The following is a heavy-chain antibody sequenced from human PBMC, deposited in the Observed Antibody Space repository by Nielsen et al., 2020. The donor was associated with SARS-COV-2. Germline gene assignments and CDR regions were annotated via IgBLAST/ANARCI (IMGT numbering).Heavy chain of an antibody. D-gene: IGHD5-12*01. V-gene: IGHV3-48*01. J-gene: IGHJ4*02. CDR1: GFTFSSYS. CDR2: ISSSSSTI. CDR3: ARLGADIVADPAGRDY. Sequence: GGSLRLSCAASGFTFSSYSMNWVRQAPGKGLEWVSYISSSSSTIYYADSVKGRFTISRDNAKNSLYLQMNSLRAEDTAVYYCARLGADIVADPAGRDYWGQGTLVTVSS.